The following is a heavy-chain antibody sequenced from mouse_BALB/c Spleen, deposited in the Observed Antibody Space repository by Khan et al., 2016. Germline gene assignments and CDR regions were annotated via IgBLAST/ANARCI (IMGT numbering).Heavy chain of an antibody. V-gene: IGHV7-3*02. J-gene: IGHJ4*01. CDR2: IRNKANGYTA. D-gene: IGHD2-2*01. Sequence: EVELVESGGGLVQPGGSLRLSCATSGFTFTDYYMSWVRQPPGKALEWLGFIRNKANGYTAEYSASVKGRCSISSDNAQSILYLQMNTLRAEDSATYCGAEDMEGYDDAMDCGGQGPSVTVSS. CDR3: AEDMEGYDDAMDC. CDR1: GFTFTDYY.